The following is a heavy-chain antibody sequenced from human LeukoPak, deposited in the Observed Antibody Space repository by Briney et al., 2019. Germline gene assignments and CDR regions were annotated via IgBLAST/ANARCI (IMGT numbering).Heavy chain of an antibody. Sequence: SETLSLTCTVSGGSISSYYWSWIRQPPGKGLEWIGYIYYSGSTNYNPSLKSRVTISVDTSKNQFSLKLSSVTAADTAVYYCARLRYYGSGSYYNQIYYFDYWGQGTLVTVSS. CDR3: ARLRYYGSGSYYNQIYYFDY. D-gene: IGHD3-10*01. J-gene: IGHJ4*02. V-gene: IGHV4-59*12. CDR2: IYYSGST. CDR1: GGSISSYY.